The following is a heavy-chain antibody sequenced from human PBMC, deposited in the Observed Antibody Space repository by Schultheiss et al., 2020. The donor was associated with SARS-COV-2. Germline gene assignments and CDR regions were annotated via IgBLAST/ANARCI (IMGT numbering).Heavy chain of an antibody. V-gene: IGHV4-34*01. D-gene: IGHD1-1*01. J-gene: IGHJ5*02. CDR1: GGSFSGYY. CDR2: INHSGST. Sequence: SQTLSLTCAVYGGSFSGYYWSWIRQPPGKGLEWIGEINHSGSTNYNPSLKSRVTISVDTSKNQFSLKLSSVTAADTAVYYCARDNVVYNWNDLQQYNWFDPWGQGTLVAVSS. CDR3: ARDNVVYNWNDLQQYNWFDP.